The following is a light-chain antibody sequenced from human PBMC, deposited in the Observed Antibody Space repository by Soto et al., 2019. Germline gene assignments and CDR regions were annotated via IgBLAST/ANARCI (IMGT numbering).Light chain of an antibody. CDR3: QQSYNTPRT. CDR1: QSISRN. Sequence: DIQMTQSPSSLSASVGDRVTITCRASQSISRNLNWCQQKPGTAPKLLMFGASTLQSGVPSRFSGSGSGTDFTLTITSLQPEDFATYYCQQSYNTPRTFGQGTKVEI. J-gene: IGKJ1*01. V-gene: IGKV1-39*01. CDR2: GAS.